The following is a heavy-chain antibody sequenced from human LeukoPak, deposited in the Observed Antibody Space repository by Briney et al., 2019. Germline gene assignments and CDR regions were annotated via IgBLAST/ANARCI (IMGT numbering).Heavy chain of an antibody. Sequence: ASVKVSCKASGYTFTSYDINWVRQATGQGLEWMGWMNPNSGNTGYAQKFQGRVTMTRNTSISTAYMELSSLRSEDTAVYYCVVRSRYYYDSSGYLDKFDYWGQGTLVTASS. CDR2: MNPNSGNT. CDR1: GYTFTSYD. CDR3: VVRSRYYYDSSGYLDKFDY. V-gene: IGHV1-8*01. D-gene: IGHD3-22*01. J-gene: IGHJ4*02.